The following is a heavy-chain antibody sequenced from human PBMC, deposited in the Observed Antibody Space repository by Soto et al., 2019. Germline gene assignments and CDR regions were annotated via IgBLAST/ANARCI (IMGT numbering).Heavy chain of an antibody. Sequence: EVQLVESGGGLVKPGGSLRLSCAASGFTFSNAWMSWVRQAPGKGLEWVGRIKSKTDGGTTDYAAPVKGRFTISRDDSKNTLYLQMNSLKTEDTAVYYCTTEDRDSHIVGATEVVYYFDYWGQGTLVTVSS. V-gene: IGHV3-15*01. J-gene: IGHJ4*02. CDR1: GFTFSNAW. CDR2: IKSKTDGGTT. CDR3: TTEDRDSHIVGATEVVYYFDY. D-gene: IGHD1-26*01.